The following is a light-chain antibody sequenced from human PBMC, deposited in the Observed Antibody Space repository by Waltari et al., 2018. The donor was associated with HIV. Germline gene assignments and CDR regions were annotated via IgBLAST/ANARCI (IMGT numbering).Light chain of an antibody. J-gene: IGKJ5*01. Sequence: ENVLTQSPGILYLSPGERATLLCSANETVRSSLLAWYQHKPGQAPRLLIYGASNRATNIPDRFSGSGSGTAFTLTISRLDTEDFAVYYCHRFGRSSTFGPGTRLEMK. CDR1: ETVRSSL. V-gene: IGKV3-20*01. CDR3: HRFGRSST. CDR2: GAS.